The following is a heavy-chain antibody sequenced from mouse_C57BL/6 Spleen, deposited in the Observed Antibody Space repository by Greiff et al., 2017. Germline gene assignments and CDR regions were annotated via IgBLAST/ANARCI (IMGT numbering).Heavy chain of an antibody. Sequence: QVQLQQSGTELVKPGASVKLSCKASGYTFTSYWMHWVKQRPGQGLEWIGNINPSNGGTNYNEKFKSKATLTVDKSSSTAYMQLSSLTSEDSAVYYCARSGGSCSYYFDYWGQGPTLTVSS. CDR3: ARSGGSCSYYFDY. J-gene: IGHJ2*01. V-gene: IGHV1-53*01. CDR1: GYTFTSYW. CDR2: INPSNGGT. D-gene: IGHD1-1*02.